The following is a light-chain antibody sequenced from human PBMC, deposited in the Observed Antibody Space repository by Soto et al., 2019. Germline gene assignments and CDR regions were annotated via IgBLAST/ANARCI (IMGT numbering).Light chain of an antibody. J-gene: IGLJ1*01. Sequence: NFMLTQPHSVSESPGKTVTISCTGSSGSIASNYVQWYQQRPGSAPTTVIYEDNQRPSGVPDRFSGSIDSSSNSASLTISGLKNEDEADYYCQSYDSSNYVFGTGTKVTVL. CDR1: SGSIASNY. CDR3: QSYDSSNYV. CDR2: EDN. V-gene: IGLV6-57*02.